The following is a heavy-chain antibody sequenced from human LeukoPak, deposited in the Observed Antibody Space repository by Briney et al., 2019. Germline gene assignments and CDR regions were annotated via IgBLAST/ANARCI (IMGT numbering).Heavy chain of an antibody. CDR3: ARSAATVVTGFDY. CDR1: GFTVSSNY. V-gene: IGHV3-53*01. D-gene: IGHD4-23*01. Sequence: GRSLRLSCAASGFTVSSNYMSWVRQAPGKGLEWVSVIYSGGSTYYADSVKGRFTISRDNSKNTLYLQMNSLRAEDTAVYYCARSAATVVTGFDYWGQGTLVTVSS. J-gene: IGHJ4*02. CDR2: IYSGGST.